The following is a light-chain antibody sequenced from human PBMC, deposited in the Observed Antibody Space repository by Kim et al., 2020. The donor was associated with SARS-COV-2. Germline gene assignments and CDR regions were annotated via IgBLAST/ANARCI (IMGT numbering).Light chain of an antibody. Sequence: PGERDPLARRARPSMNHHYLAWYQHKPGQAPRLLIWGASSRATVIPDRFSGSGSGTDFTLTLSRLKPEDFAVYYCQQYGSSPPITFGQGTRLEIK. CDR3: QQYGSSPPIT. V-gene: IGKV3-20*01. CDR2: GAS. J-gene: IGKJ5*01. CDR1: PSMNHHY.